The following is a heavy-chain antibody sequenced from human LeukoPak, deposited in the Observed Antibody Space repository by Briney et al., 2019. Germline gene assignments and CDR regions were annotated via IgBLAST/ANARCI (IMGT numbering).Heavy chain of an antibody. CDR3: ARVNVSTWLLNAFDI. D-gene: IGHD2-15*01. V-gene: IGHV4-30-4*08. CDR2: IYYSGST. CDR1: GGSISSGDYY. J-gene: IGHJ3*02. Sequence: SETLSLTCTVSGGSISSGDYYWSWIRQPPGKGLEWIVYIYYSGSTYYNPSLKSRVTISVDTSKNQFSLKLSSVTAADTAVYYCARVNVSTWLLNAFDIWGQGTMVTVSS.